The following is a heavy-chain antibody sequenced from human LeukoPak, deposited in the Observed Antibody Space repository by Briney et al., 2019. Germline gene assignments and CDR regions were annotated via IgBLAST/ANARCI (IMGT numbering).Heavy chain of an antibody. CDR2: IYYSGST. Sequence: SETLSLTCTVSGGSISSHYWSWIRQPPGKGLEWIGYIYYSGSTNYNPSLKSRVTISVDTSKNQFSLKLSSVTAADTAVYYCATTNSRYYDFWSGYRPAGNMGYYYYMDVWGKGTTVTVSS. CDR1: GGSISSHY. D-gene: IGHD3-3*01. J-gene: IGHJ6*03. CDR3: ATTNSRYYDFWSGYRPAGNMGYYYYMDV. V-gene: IGHV4-59*11.